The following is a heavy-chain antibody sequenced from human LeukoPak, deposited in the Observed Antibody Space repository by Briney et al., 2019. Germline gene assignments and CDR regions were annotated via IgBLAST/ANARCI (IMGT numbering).Heavy chain of an antibody. CDR2: ISGSGGST. CDR1: GFTFSSYA. Sequence: GGSLRLSCAASGFTFSSYARSWVRQAPGKGLEWVSAISGSGGSTYYADSVKGRFTISRDNSKNTLYLQMNSLRAEDTAVYYCAKGLLGYCSSTSCPDDAFDIWGQGTMVTVSS. V-gene: IGHV3-23*01. J-gene: IGHJ3*02. D-gene: IGHD2-2*01. CDR3: AKGLLGYCSSTSCPDDAFDI.